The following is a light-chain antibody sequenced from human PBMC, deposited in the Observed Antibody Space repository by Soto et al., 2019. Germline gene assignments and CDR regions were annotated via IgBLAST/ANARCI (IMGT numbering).Light chain of an antibody. CDR3: QQYDIFSLT. CDR1: QSISSW. V-gene: IGKV1-5*03. CDR2: KAS. Sequence: IQMTQSPSTLSASVGDRVTITCRASQSISSWLAWYQQKTGKAPKRLIYKASTLESGIPSRFSGGGSGTEFTLTISSLQPDDFATYYCQQYDIFSLTFGGGTKVEVK. J-gene: IGKJ4*01.